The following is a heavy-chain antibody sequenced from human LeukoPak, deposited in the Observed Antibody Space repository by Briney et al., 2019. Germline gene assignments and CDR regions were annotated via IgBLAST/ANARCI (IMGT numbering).Heavy chain of an antibody. CDR3: AKAVAGIDY. D-gene: IGHD6-19*01. CDR2: ISHDGSNK. J-gene: IGHJ4*02. V-gene: IGHV3-30-3*01. CDR1: GFTFSSYA. Sequence: GGSLRLSCAASGFTFSSYAMHWVRQAPGKGLEWVAVISHDGSNKYYADSVKGRFTISRDNSKNTLYLQMNSLRAEDTAVYYCAKAVAGIDYWGQGTLVTVSS.